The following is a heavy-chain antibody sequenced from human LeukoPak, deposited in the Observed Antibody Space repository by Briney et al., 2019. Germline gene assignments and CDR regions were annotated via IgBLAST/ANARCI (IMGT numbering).Heavy chain of an antibody. CDR2: IYRSGTT. D-gene: IGHD5-24*01. CDR1: GGSISSADYS. CDR3: AIPTRDDFKDYDAFDI. V-gene: IGHV4-30-2*01. J-gene: IGHJ3*02. Sequence: SETLSLTCTVSGGSISSADYSWSWIRQPPGQGLEWIGYIYRSGTTYYNPSLKSRVTISVDRSKNQFSLDLSSVTAADTAVYYCAIPTRDDFKDYDAFDIWGQGTMVTVSS.